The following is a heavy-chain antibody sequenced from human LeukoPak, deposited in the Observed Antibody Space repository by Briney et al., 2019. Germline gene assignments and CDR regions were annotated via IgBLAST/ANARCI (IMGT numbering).Heavy chain of an antibody. CDR2: INPDGGGA. CDR1: GYTFTDYY. CDR3: ASDHWDLFDY. D-gene: IGHD7-27*01. V-gene: IGHV1-2*02. Sequence: ASVKVSCKASGYTFTDYYIHWVRQAPGQGLEWMGWINPDGGGANYAQMFQGRVTMTRDTSASTAYMELSSLRSEDTAVYYCASDHWDLFDYWGQGTLVTVSS. J-gene: IGHJ4*02.